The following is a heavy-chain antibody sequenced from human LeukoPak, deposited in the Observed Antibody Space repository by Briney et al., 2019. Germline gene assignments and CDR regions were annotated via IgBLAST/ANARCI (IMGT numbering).Heavy chain of an antibody. D-gene: IGHD3-22*01. CDR3: ARPQGFDSSGRNAFDI. J-gene: IGHJ3*02. CDR1: GYTFTSYG. Sequence: ASVKVSCKASGYTFTSYGISWVRQAPGQGLEWMGIINPSGGSTSYAQKFQGRVTMTRDMSTSTVYMELSSLRSEDTAVYYCARPQGFDSSGRNAFDIWGQGTMVTVSS. CDR2: INPSGGST. V-gene: IGHV1-46*01.